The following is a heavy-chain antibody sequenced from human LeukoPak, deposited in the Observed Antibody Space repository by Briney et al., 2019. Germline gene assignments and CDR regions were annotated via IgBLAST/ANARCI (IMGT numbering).Heavy chain of an antibody. D-gene: IGHD3-22*01. Sequence: GGSLRLSCAASGFMFSDYSMNWVRQAPGKGLEWVSYISRIGTVFYSDSVKGRLTISRDDAKNSLYLQMHSLRVEDTGVYYCARDPGSYETGGYPFFDYWGLGTLVTVSS. J-gene: IGHJ4*02. CDR2: ISRIGTV. V-gene: IGHV3-69-1*02. CDR1: GFMFSDYS. CDR3: ARDPGSYETGGYPFFDY.